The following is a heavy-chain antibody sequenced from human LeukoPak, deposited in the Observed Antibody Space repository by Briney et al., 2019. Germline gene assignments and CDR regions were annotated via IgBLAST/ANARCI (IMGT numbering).Heavy chain of an antibody. CDR1: GYTFTSYD. D-gene: IGHD2-2*01. V-gene: IGHV1-8*03. Sequence: ASVKVSCKASGYTFTSYDINWVRQATGQGLEWMGWMNPNSSNTGYAQKFQGRVTITRNTSISTAYMELSSLRSEDTAVYYCARGRYCSSTSCYSRDNWFDPWGQGTLVTVSS. CDR2: MNPNSSNT. J-gene: IGHJ5*02. CDR3: ARGRYCSSTSCYSRDNWFDP.